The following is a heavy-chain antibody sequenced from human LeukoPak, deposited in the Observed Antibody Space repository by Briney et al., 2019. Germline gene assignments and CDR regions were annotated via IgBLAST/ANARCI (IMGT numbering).Heavy chain of an antibody. CDR2: IIPIFGTA. Sequence: SVKASCKASGGTFSSYAISWVRQAPGQGLEWMGGIIPIFGTANYAQKFQGRVTITADKSTSTAYMELSSLRSEDTAVYYCASVYCSGGSCYRGVYYYYMDVWGKGTTVTVSS. V-gene: IGHV1-69*06. J-gene: IGHJ6*03. CDR3: ASVYCSGGSCYRGVYYYYMDV. CDR1: GGTFSSYA. D-gene: IGHD2-15*01.